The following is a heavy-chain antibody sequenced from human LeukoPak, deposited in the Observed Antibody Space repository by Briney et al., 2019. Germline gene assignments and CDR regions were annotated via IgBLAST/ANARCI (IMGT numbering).Heavy chain of an antibody. CDR3: VRAAGGSSFRSWATWFDP. CDR1: GGSISSSSYY. J-gene: IGHJ5*02. CDR2: IYYSGTT. D-gene: IGHD1-26*01. Sequence: SETLSLTCTVSGGSISSSSYYWGWIRQPPGKGLEWIGSIYYSGTTYYNPSLKSRVTISVDTSKNQFSLKLSSVSAADTAVYRCVRAAGGSSFRSWATWFDPWGQGTLVTVSS. V-gene: IGHV4-39*07.